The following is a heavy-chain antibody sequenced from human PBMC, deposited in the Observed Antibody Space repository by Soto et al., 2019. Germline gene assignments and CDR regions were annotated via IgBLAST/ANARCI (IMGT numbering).Heavy chain of an antibody. Sequence: GASVKVSCKASGYTFTSYAMHWVRQAPGQRLEWMGWINAGNGNTKYSQKFQGRVTITRDTSASTAYMELSSLRSEDTAVYYCARILRYFDWPLKRTDWGQGTLVTVSS. CDR1: GYTFTSYA. CDR2: INAGNGNT. V-gene: IGHV1-3*01. J-gene: IGHJ4*02. CDR3: ARILRYFDWPLKRTD. D-gene: IGHD3-9*01.